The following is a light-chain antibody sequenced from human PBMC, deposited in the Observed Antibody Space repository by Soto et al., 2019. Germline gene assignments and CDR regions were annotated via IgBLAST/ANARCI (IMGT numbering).Light chain of an antibody. CDR3: QQRSDWPLT. CDR2: DVS. J-gene: IGKJ5*01. CDR1: QGVTTN. Sequence: EIVMTQSPATLSVSPGERATLSCRAGQGVTTNFAWYQQKSGQSPRLLIYDVSIRTTGVPARFSATGSETDFTLTISSLEPEDFAVYYCQQRSDWPLTFGQGTRLEIK. V-gene: IGKV3-11*01.